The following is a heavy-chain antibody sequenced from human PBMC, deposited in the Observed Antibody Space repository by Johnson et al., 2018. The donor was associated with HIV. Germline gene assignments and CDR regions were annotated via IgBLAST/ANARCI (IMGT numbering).Heavy chain of an antibody. V-gene: IGHV3-15*01. CDR3: TTDLGSWSAFDI. Sequence: QLVESGGGVVQPGRSLRLSCAASGFSFSNYAMVWVRQAPGKGLEWVSYISGSGNTIYYADSVQGRIKSKTDGGTTDYAAPVKGRFTISRDDSKNTLYLQMNSLKTEDTAVYYCTTDLGSWSAFDIWGQGTMVTVSS. CDR2: IKSKTDGGTT. CDR1: GFSFSNYA. J-gene: IGHJ3*02. D-gene: IGHD6-13*01.